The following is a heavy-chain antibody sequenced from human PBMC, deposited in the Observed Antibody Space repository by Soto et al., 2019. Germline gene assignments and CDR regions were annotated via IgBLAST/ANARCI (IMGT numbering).Heavy chain of an antibody. CDR3: ARLRYYYDSSGYPSDY. D-gene: IGHD3-22*01. J-gene: IGHJ4*02. Sequence: ASVKVSCKASGYTFISYGINWMRQAPGQGLEWMGWISAYNGNTNYAQNLQGRVTMTTDTSTSTAYMELRSLRSDDTAVYYCARLRYYYDSSGYPSDYWGQGTLVTVSS. CDR2: ISAYNGNT. V-gene: IGHV1-18*01. CDR1: GYTFISYG.